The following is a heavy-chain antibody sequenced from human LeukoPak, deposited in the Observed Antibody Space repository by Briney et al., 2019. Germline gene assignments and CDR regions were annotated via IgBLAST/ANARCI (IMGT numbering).Heavy chain of an antibody. CDR1: GFTFSSYG. D-gene: IGHD4-17*01. J-gene: IGHJ4*02. V-gene: IGHV3-33*01. CDR3: ARTPTTVTKPDY. Sequence: GRSLRLSCAASGFTFSSYGMHWVRQAPGKGLEWVAVIWYDGSNKYYADSVKGRFTISRDNSKNTLYLQMDSLRPEDTAVYYRARTPTTVTKPDYWGQGTLVTVSS. CDR2: IWYDGSNK.